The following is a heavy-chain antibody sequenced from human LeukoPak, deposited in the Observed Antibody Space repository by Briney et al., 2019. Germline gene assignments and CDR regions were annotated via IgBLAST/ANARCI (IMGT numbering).Heavy chain of an antibody. CDR3: VRDVGTSDAFDI. V-gene: IGHV4-59*01. D-gene: IGHD1-1*01. CDR1: GGSISSYY. Sequence: PSETLSLTCTVSGGSISSYYWSWIRQPPGKGLEWIGYIYYSGSTNYNPSLKSRVTISVDTSKNQFSLKLSSVTAADTAVYYCVRDVGTSDAFDIWGQGTMVIVSS. CDR2: IYYSGST. J-gene: IGHJ3*02.